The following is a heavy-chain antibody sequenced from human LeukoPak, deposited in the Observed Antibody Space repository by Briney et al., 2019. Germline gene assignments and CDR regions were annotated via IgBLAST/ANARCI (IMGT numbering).Heavy chain of an antibody. CDR2: ISSDGSLE. V-gene: IGHV3-30-3*01. CDR3: ARDPVPAAARHFDY. D-gene: IGHD2-2*01. Sequence: GGSLRLSCAASGFTFSTYAMHWVRQAPGTGLEWLAVISSDGSLEYYADSVKGRFTISRDNSKNTLYLQMNSLRPEDTAVYFCARDPVPAAARHFDYWGQGALVTVSS. CDR1: GFTFSTYA. J-gene: IGHJ4*02.